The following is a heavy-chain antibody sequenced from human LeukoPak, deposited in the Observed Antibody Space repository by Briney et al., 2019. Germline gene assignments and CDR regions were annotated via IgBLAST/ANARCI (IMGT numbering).Heavy chain of an antibody. CDR1: DGSMLSYH. CDR3: AIAERTVNVFDS. CDR2: IYTTGSI. V-gene: IGHV4-4*07. Sequence: SETLSLTCSVSDGSMLSYHWIWIRQPAGKGLEWIGRIYTTGSIDSNPSLMSHVAMAVDTSKNQFSLKLRSVTGADMAVYYCAIAERTVNVFDSWGEGTIVTVSS. J-gene: IGHJ3*01. D-gene: IGHD3-10*02.